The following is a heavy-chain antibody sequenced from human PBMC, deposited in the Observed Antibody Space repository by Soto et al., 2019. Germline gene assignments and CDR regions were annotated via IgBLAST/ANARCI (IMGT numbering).Heavy chain of an antibody. V-gene: IGHV1-8*01. CDR2: MNPNSGNT. CDR3: ASRGFSSSWGYWYFAL. D-gene: IGHD6-13*01. J-gene: IGHJ2*01. Sequence: QVQLVQSGAEVKKPGASVRVSCKASGYTFTSYDINCVRQATGQGLEWMGWMNPNSGNTGYAHNFQGRVTMTRKTSIRTVYLDLSSLRSEDTAVYYCASRGFSSSWGYWYFALWGRGTLVTVSS. CDR1: GYTFTSYD.